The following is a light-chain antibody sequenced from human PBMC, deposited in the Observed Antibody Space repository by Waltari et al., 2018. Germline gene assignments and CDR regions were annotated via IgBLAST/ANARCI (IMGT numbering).Light chain of an antibody. V-gene: IGKV3-20*01. CDR1: QSVGRY. CDR2: GAS. Sequence: EIVLTQSPGTLSLSPGERATLSCGASQSVGRYLAWYQQKPGQAPRLLIYGASTRATGIPDRFSGSGSGTDFSLIISRLEPEDFAVYFCQKYEALPVTFGQGTKVEIK. J-gene: IGKJ1*01. CDR3: QKYEALPVT.